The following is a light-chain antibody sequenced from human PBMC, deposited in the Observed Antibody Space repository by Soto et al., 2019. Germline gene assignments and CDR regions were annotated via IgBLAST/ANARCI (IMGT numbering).Light chain of an antibody. CDR2: DAS. J-gene: IGKJ2*01. V-gene: IGKV3-11*01. CDR3: QRRINWPPMFT. CDR1: QSVSSY. Sequence: EIVLTQSPPTLSLSPGESATLSCRASQSVSSYFSWYQQKPGQAPRLVIYDASNRATGIPPRFSGSGSGTDFTLTISSLEPEDFAVYYCQRRINWPPMFTFGQGTKVDIK.